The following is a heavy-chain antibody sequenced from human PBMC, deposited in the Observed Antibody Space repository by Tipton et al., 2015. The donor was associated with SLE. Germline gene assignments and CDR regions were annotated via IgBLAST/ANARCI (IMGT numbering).Heavy chain of an antibody. CDR2: IYYSGST. CDR1: GGSISSYY. V-gene: IGHV4-59*01. Sequence: TLSLTCTVSGGSISSYYWSWIRQPPGKGLEWIGYIYYSGSTNYNPSLKSRVTISVDTSKNQFSLKLSSVTAADTAGYYCRGNAPIFGDPPGWYMAVWGKGTTVTVSS. CDR3: RGNAPIFGDPPGWYMAV. J-gene: IGHJ6*03. D-gene: IGHD3-3*01.